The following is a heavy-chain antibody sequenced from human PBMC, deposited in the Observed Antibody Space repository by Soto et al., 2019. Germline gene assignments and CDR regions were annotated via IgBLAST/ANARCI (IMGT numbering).Heavy chain of an antibody. CDR2: VYYGGST. Sequence: QLHLQESGPGLVKPSETLSLTCTVSGGSISSSSYYWGWIRQPPGKGLEWIGNVYYGGSTYYNPSLQSRVTISGETSKSQFSLKLGSVTAADTAVYYCAGGDYYHSSGYYFYYYTMDVWGQGTTVTVSS. V-gene: IGHV4-39*01. CDR3: AGGDYYHSSGYYFYYYTMDV. D-gene: IGHD3-22*01. CDR1: GGSISSSSYY. J-gene: IGHJ6*02.